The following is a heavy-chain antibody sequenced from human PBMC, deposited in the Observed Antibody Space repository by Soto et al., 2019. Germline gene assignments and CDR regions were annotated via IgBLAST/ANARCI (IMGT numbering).Heavy chain of an antibody. V-gene: IGHV4-39*01. D-gene: IGHD3-10*01. Sequence: SETLSLTCTVSGGSISSSSYYWGWIRQPPGKGLEWIGSIYYSGSTYYNPSLKSRVTISVDTSKNQFSLKLSSVTAADTAVYYCARGGYGSGIYFPWSFRYDGMDVWGQGSTVT. CDR2: IYYSGST. J-gene: IGHJ6*02. CDR3: ARGGYGSGIYFPWSFRYDGMDV. CDR1: GGSISSSSYY.